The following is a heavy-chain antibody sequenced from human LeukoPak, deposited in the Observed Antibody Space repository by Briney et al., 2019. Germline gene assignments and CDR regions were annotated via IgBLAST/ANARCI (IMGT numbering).Heavy chain of an antibody. J-gene: IGHJ4*02. D-gene: IGHD2-2*01. V-gene: IGHV1-2*02. CDR2: INPNSGGT. CDR3: ARDFGISCSSTSCQYYFDY. Sequence: ASVKVSCKASGYTFTGYYMHWVRQAPGQGLEWMGWINPNSGGTNYAQKFQSRVTMTRDTSISTAYMELSRLRSDDTAVYYCARDFGISCSSTSCQYYFDYWGQGTLVTVSS. CDR1: GYTFTGYY.